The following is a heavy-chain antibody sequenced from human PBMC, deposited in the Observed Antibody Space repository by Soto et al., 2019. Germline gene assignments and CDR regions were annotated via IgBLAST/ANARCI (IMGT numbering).Heavy chain of an antibody. CDR3: ARDSNRENYLEH. Sequence: QVQLVESGGGVVQPGRSLRLSCAASGLSFSNYGMHWVRQAPGKGLEWVAVTSFNGNNKWYTDSVKGRFTISRDNSKNTLYLQMDSLTDEDTAVYYCARDSNRENYLEHWGPGTLVTVSS. V-gene: IGHV3-30*03. J-gene: IGHJ4*02. CDR1: GLSFSNYG. CDR2: TSFNGNNK.